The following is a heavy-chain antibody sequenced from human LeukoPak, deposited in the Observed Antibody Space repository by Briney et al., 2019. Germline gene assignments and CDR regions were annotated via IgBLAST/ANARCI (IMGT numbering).Heavy chain of an antibody. V-gene: IGHV3-23*01. CDR2: LSGSGGSA. D-gene: IGHD2-15*01. CDR3: AKCRGGGGEYWHFDL. Sequence: GGSLRLSCVASGFPFSSFAMTWDRQAPGKGLEWVSALSGSGGSANYADSVRGRFPISRDNSKNTLYLQLNSLRAEDSAVYYCAKCRGGGGEYWHFDLWGRGILVSVSS. J-gene: IGHJ2*01. CDR1: GFPFSSFA.